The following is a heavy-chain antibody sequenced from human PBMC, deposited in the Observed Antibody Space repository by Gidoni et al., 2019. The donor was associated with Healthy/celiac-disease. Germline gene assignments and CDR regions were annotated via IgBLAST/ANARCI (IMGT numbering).Heavy chain of an antibody. CDR2: IYYSGST. J-gene: IGHJ4*02. Sequence: QLQLQESGPGLVKPSETLSLTCTVSGGSISNSSYYWGWIRQPPGKGLEWIGSIYYSGSTYYNPSLKRRVTISVDTSKNQFSLKLSSVTAADTAVYYCAGNGSSSWDIDYWGQGTLVTVSS. CDR1: GGSISNSSYY. V-gene: IGHV4-39*01. CDR3: AGNGSSSWDIDY. D-gene: IGHD6-13*01.